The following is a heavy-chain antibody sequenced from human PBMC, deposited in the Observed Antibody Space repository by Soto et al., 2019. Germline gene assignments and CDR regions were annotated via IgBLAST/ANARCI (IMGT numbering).Heavy chain of an antibody. CDR2: ISSSGSTI. D-gene: IGHD3-22*01. J-gene: IGHJ6*02. CDR3: ASGRSGYFHYYYGMDV. V-gene: IGHV3-48*03. Sequence: GGSLRLSCAASGFTFSSYEMNWVLQAPGKGLEWVSYISSSGSTIYYADSVKGRFTISRDNAKNSLYLQMNSLRAEDTAVYYCASGRSGYFHYYYGMDVWGQGTTVTVYS. CDR1: GFTFSSYE.